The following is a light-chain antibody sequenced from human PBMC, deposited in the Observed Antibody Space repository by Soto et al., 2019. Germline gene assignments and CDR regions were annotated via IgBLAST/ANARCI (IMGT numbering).Light chain of an antibody. Sequence: QSALTQPASVSGSPGQSITISCTGTSSDVGGYNYVSWYQHHPGKAPKLMIYDVTNRPSGISNRFSGSRSGNTASLTISGLQAEDEANYYCSSYTSISTVVFGGGTQLTVL. CDR2: DVT. CDR1: SSDVGGYNY. V-gene: IGLV2-14*03. J-gene: IGLJ2*01. CDR3: SSYTSISTVV.